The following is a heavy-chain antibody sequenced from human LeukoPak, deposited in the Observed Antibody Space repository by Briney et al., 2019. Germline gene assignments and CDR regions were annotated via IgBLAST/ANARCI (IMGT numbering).Heavy chain of an antibody. CDR2: MNPNSGNT. CDR1: GYTFTSYD. Sequence: ASVKVSCKASGYTFTSYDINWVRQATGQGLEWMGWMNPNSGNTGCAQKFQGRVTMTRNTSISTAYMELSSLRSEDTAVYYCARHYDYVWGSYRYRGFDPWGQGTLVTVSS. CDR3: ARHYDYVWGSYRYRGFDP. J-gene: IGHJ5*02. V-gene: IGHV1-8*01. D-gene: IGHD3-16*02.